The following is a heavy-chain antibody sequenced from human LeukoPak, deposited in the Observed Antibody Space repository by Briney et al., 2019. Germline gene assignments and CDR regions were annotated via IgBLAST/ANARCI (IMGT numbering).Heavy chain of an antibody. D-gene: IGHD3-22*01. CDR1: GFTFSSYE. CDR2: ISSGSTI. V-gene: IGHV3-48*03. J-gene: IGHJ4*02. Sequence: PGGSLRLSCAASGFTFSSYEMNWVRQAPGKGLEWVSYISSGSTIYYADSVKGRFTISRDNAKNSLYLQMNSLRAEDTAVYYCAIVNYYDSSGYYPYFDYWGQGTLVTVSS. CDR3: AIVNYYDSSGYYPYFDY.